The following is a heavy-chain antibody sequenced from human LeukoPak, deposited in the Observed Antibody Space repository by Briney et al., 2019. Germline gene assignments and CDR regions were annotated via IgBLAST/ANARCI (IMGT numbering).Heavy chain of an antibody. Sequence: SETLSLTCTVSGGSISSSSYYWGWTRQPPGKGLEWIGSIYYSGSTYYNPSLKSRVTISVDTSKNQFSLKLSSVTAADTAVYYCARDRYSNMDYWGQGTLVTVSS. D-gene: IGHD3-16*02. CDR2: IYYSGST. J-gene: IGHJ4*02. CDR3: ARDRYSNMDY. V-gene: IGHV4-39*02. CDR1: GGSISSSSYY.